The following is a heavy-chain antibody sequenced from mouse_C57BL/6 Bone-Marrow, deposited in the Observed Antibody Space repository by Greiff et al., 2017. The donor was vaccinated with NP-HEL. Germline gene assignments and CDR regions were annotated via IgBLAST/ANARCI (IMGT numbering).Heavy chain of an antibody. J-gene: IGHJ1*03. D-gene: IGHD2-5*01. CDR1: GYTFTSYW. CDR2: IDPSDSYT. CDR3: ARASSYYSSPFYWYFDV. V-gene: IGHV1-50*01. Sequence: QVQLQQPGAELVKPGASVKLSCKASGYTFTSYWMQWVKQRPGQGLEWIGEIDPSDSYTNYNQKFKGKATLTVDTSSSTAYMQLSSLTSEDSAVYYCARASSYYSSPFYWYFDVWGTGTTVTVSS.